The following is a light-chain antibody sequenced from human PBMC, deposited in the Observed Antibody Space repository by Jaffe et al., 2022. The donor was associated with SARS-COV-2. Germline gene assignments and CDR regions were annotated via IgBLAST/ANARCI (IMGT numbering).Light chain of an antibody. CDR1: SSDVGAYKY. V-gene: IGLV2-8*01. Sequence: QSALTQPPSASGSPGHSVTVSCTGASSDVGAYKYVSWYQQHPGKAPKLIIYEVSKRPSGVPDRFSGSKSGNTASLTVSGLQAEDDAHYYCSSYAGGNNMVFGGGTKLTVL. J-gene: IGLJ3*02. CDR2: EVS. CDR3: SSYAGGNNMV.